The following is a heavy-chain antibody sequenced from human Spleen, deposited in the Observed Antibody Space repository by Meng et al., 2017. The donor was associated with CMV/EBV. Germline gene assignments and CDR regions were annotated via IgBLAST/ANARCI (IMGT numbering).Heavy chain of an antibody. D-gene: IGHD5-18*01. J-gene: IGHJ4*02. CDR3: ARILLDPHSYGAIDY. CDR2: ISSSSTFI. V-gene: IGHV3-21*01. CDR1: GFTFSSYW. Sequence: GESLKISCGASGFTFSSYWMHWVCQVPGKGLVWVSSISSSSTFINYADSVKGRFTISRDNAKNSLYLQMNSLRAEDTAVYYCARILLDPHSYGAIDYWGQGTLVTVSS.